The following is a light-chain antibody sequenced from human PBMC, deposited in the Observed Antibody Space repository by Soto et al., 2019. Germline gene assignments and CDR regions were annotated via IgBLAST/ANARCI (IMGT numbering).Light chain of an antibody. J-gene: IGKJ1*01. CDR3: QHYNSSSEA. Sequence: DIQMTQSPSTLSGSVGDRVTITCRAIQTISSWLDWYQQKPGKAPKLLXHKASTLKSGVPSRFSGSGSGTEFTLTISSLPPDDFETYYCQHYNSSSEAFGQGTKVDIK. V-gene: IGKV1-5*03. CDR2: KAS. CDR1: QTISSW.